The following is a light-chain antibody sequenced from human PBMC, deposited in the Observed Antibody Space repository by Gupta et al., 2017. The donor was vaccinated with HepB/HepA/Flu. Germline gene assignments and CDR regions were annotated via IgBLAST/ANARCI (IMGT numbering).Light chain of an antibody. CDR3: QQYNDWPRT. CDR2: GAS. V-gene: IGKV3-15*01. Sequence: EIVMTQSPATLSVYPGERATLSCRASQSVTRNLAWYQQKPGQAPRLLIYGASVGATGIPARFSGSGSETEFTLTISSLQSEDFAIYYCQQYNDWPRTFGQGIKVEIK. J-gene: IGKJ1*01. CDR1: QSVTRN.